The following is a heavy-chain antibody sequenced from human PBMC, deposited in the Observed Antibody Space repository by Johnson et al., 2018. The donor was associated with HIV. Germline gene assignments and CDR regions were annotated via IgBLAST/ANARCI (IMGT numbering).Heavy chain of an antibody. CDR2: IRYDGSNK. CDR1: GFTF. V-gene: IGHV3-30*02. D-gene: IGHD2-15*01. J-gene: IGHJ3*02. Sequence: QVQLVESGGGLVKPGGSLRLSCAASGFTFRQAPGKGLEWVAFIRYDGSNKYYADSVKGRFTISRDNSKNTLYLQMNSLRAEDTAVYYCARSQVAATSEGAFDIWGQGTMVTVSS. CDR3: ARSQVAATSEGAFDI.